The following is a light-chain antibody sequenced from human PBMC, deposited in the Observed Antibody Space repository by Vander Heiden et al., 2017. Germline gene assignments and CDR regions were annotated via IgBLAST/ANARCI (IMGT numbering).Light chain of an antibody. CDR2: KNN. CDR3: ATWDESLSAVV. V-gene: IGLV1-47*01. CDR1: RSNIGGNF. Sequence: QSVLTQPPSASGTPGPRVTISCSGTRSNIGGNFVDWYQQLPETAPKVLIFKNNQRPSGVPDRFSGSKSGTSASLAISGLRSEDEADYYCATWDESLSAVVFGGGTKLTVL. J-gene: IGLJ2*01.